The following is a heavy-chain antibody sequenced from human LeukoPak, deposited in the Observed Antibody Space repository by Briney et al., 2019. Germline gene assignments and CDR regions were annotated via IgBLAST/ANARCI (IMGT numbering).Heavy chain of an antibody. CDR3: ARGGSHYYGSGSYPRGLFDY. J-gene: IGHJ4*02. D-gene: IGHD3-10*01. V-gene: IGHV3-53*01. CDR1: GFSVSSNY. CDR2: IYSGGST. Sequence: GGSLRLSCAASGFSVSSNYMSWVRQAPGKGLEWVSVIYSGGSTHHADSVKGRFTISRDNSKNTLYLQMNSLRAEDTAVYYCARGGSHYYGSGSYPRGLFDYWGQGTLVTVSS.